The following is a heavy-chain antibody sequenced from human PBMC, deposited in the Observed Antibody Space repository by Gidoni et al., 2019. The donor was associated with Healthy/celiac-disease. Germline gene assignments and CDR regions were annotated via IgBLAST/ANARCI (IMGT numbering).Heavy chain of an antibody. Sequence: ELQLVESGGGLVQPGRSLRRACSAPGFTFDDYAMHGVRRAPGKGLEWVSGISWNSGSIGYADAVKGRFTISRDNAKNSLYLQMNSLRAEDTALYYCAKEDGSYFYMGGFDYWGQGTLVTVSS. CDR2: ISWNSGSI. CDR3: AKEDGSYFYMGGFDY. V-gene: IGHV3-9*01. D-gene: IGHD1-26*01. CDR1: GFTFDDYA. J-gene: IGHJ4*02.